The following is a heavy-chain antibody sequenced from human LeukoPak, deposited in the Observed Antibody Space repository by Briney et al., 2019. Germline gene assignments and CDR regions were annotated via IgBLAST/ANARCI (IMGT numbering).Heavy chain of an antibody. Sequence: GGSLRLSWAASGFTFSSYGMSWVRQAAGKGLEWVSAISGSGGSTYYADSVKGRFTISRDNSKNTLYLQMNSLRAEDTAVYYCATYGPFGPKDYFDYWGQGTLVTVSS. V-gene: IGHV3-23*01. D-gene: IGHD3-10*01. CDR3: ATYGPFGPKDYFDY. J-gene: IGHJ4*02. CDR2: ISGSGGST. CDR1: GFTFSSYG.